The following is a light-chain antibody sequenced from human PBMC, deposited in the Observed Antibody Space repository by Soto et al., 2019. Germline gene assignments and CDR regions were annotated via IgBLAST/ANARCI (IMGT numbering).Light chain of an antibody. CDR2: YDD. CDR3: ASWDDTLSGVV. V-gene: IGLV1-36*01. CDR1: TSNIGNNA. J-gene: IGLJ3*02. Sequence: QYVLTQPPSVSGAPGQRVTISCSGSTSNIGNNAVNWYQQLPGKAPRALIYYDDLLPTGVSKRFSGSKSGTSVSLAISGLQSDDEADYYCASWDDTLSGVVFGGGTKLTVL.